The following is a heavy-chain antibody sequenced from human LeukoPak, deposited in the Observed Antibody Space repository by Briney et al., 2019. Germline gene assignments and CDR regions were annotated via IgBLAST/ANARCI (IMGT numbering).Heavy chain of an antibody. J-gene: IGHJ5*01. V-gene: IGHV7-4-1*02. D-gene: IGHD6-19*01. CDR2: ITTSTGNP. Sequence: ASVKVSCKASGYIFTNYAINWMRQAPGQGLEWMGWITTSTGNPTYAQGFTGRFVFSSDASVSTAYLQISSLRAEDTAVYYCARDPYAPPSSDLQRFDSWGQGTLVTVSS. CDR3: ARDPYAPPSSDLQRFDS. CDR1: GYIFTNYA.